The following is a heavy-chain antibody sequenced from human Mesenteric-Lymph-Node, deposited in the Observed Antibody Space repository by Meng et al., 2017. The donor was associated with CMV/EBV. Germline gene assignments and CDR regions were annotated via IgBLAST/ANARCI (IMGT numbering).Heavy chain of an antibody. V-gene: IGHV3-23*01. J-gene: IGHJ4*02. CDR1: GFTFSSYA. CDR3: ANLFGEQLLDY. D-gene: IGHD3-10*01. CDR2: ISGSGGST. Sequence: GESLKISCAASGFTFSSYAMSWVRQAPGKGLEWVSAISGSGGSTYYADPVKGRFTISRDNSKNTLYLQMNSLRAEDTAVYYCANLFGEQLLDYWGQGTLVTVSS.